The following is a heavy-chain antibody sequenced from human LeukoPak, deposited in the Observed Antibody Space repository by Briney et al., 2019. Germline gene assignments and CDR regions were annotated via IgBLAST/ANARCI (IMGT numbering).Heavy chain of an antibody. CDR1: GASIRNKF. D-gene: IGHD3-3*01. CDR3: ARDTSGYYGRYEH. V-gene: IGHV4-59*01. J-gene: IGHJ4*02. CDR2: ISYTGTT. Sequence: PSETLSLTCDVSGASIRNKFWSWLRHPPGKALEWIGYISYTGTTNYNPSLQSRVTISMDTSKNQLSLKLTSLTAADTAVYYCARDTSGYYGRYEHWGQGTLVTVSS.